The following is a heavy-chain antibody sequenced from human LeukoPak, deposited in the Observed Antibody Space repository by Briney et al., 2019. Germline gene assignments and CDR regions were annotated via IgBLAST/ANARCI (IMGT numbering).Heavy chain of an antibody. CDR3: AREGNDSSGYYYPPFDY. Sequence: ASVKVSCKASGYTFTSYGISWVRQAPGQGLEWMGWISSYNGNTNYAQKFQGRVTMTRDTSISTAYMELSRLRSDDTAVYYCAREGNDSSGYYYPPFDYWGQGTLSPSPQ. V-gene: IGHV1-18*01. CDR1: GYTFTSYG. CDR2: ISSYNGNT. D-gene: IGHD3-22*01. J-gene: IGHJ4*02.